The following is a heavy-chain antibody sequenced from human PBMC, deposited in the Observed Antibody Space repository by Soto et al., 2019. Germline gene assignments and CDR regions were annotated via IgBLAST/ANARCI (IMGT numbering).Heavy chain of an antibody. Sequence: GESLKISCAGSGFTFSNYGMNWVRQAPGKGLEWVSGISGRTAATYYADSVKGRFTISRDNSKNTLYLQMNSLRAEDTAVYYCATGSFGSGWYWWGQGTLVTVSS. D-gene: IGHD6-19*01. CDR2: ISGRTAAT. J-gene: IGHJ4*02. CDR1: GFTFSNYG. CDR3: ATGSFGSGWYW. V-gene: IGHV3-23*01.